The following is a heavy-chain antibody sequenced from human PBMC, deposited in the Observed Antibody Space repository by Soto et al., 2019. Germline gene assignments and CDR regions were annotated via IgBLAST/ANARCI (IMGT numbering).Heavy chain of an antibody. J-gene: IGHJ4*02. V-gene: IGHV3-23*01. CDR2: ISGSGGST. D-gene: IGHD3-3*01. CDR1: GFTFSSYA. CDR3: AKDEATIGFWSGYYSGSGEYYFDY. Sequence: PGGSLRLSCAASGFTFSSYAMSWVRQAPGKGLEWVPAISGSGGSTYYADSVKGRFTISRDNSKNTLYLQMNSRRAEDTAVYYCAKDEATIGFWSGYYSGSGEYYFDYWGQGTLVTVSS.